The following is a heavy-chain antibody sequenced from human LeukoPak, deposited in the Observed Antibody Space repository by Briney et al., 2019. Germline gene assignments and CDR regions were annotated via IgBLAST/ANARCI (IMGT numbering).Heavy chain of an antibody. CDR1: GFTFSSYA. V-gene: IGHV3-23*01. Sequence: GGSLRLSCAASGFTFSSYAMNWVRRAPGKGLEWVSAISGSGVSTYYADSVKGRFTISRDNSKNTLYLQMNSLRAEDTAIYYCAKETPPTVFGSGVNWFDPWGQGTLVTVSS. CDR3: AKETPPTVFGSGVNWFDP. J-gene: IGHJ5*02. CDR2: ISGSGVST. D-gene: IGHD3-3*01.